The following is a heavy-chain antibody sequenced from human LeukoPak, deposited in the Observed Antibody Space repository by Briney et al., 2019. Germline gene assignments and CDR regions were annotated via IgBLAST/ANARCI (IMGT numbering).Heavy chain of an antibody. CDR3: ASPPYCSSTSCPDYYMDV. Sequence: ASVKVSCKASGYTFTSYGISWVRQAPGQGLEWMGWISAYNGNTNYAQKLQGRVTMTTDTSTSTAYMELSSLGSEDTAVYYCASPPYCSSTSCPDYYMDVWGKGTTVTVSS. CDR1: GYTFTSYG. D-gene: IGHD2-2*01. CDR2: ISAYNGNT. V-gene: IGHV1-18*01. J-gene: IGHJ6*03.